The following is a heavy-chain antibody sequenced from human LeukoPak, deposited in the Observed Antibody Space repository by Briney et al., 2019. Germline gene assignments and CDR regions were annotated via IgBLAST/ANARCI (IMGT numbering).Heavy chain of an antibody. CDR3: ARGYVSLGYFDY. CDR1: RFTVSSNY. Sequence: QAGGSLRLTCAASRFTVSSNYMTWVRQAPGKGLEWVSVIYSGGGTYHADSVKGRFTMSRDNSKNTLYLQMNSLRAEDTAVYYCARGYVSLGYFDYWGQGTLVTVSS. V-gene: IGHV3-66*01. D-gene: IGHD2-15*01. CDR2: IYSGGGT. J-gene: IGHJ4*02.